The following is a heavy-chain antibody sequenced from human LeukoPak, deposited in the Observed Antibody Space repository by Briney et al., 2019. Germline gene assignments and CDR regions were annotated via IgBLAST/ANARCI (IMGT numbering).Heavy chain of an antibody. J-gene: IGHJ6*02. CDR3: ARWGSGWLGTYYYYGMDV. D-gene: IGHD6-19*01. V-gene: IGHV4-34*01. CDR1: GGSFSGYY. CDR2: INHSGST. Sequence: SETLSLTCALYGGSFSGYYWSWIRQPPGKGLEWIGEINHSGSTNYNPSLKSRVTISVDTSKNQFSLKLSSVTAADTAVYYCARWGSGWLGTYYYYGMDVWGQGTTVTVSS.